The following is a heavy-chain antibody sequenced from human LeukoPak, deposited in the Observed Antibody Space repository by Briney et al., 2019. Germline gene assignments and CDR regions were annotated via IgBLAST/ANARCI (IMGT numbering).Heavy chain of an antibody. CDR3: ARAGIVVVPAAIEVGSIDY. Sequence: SVKVSCMASGGTFSSYAISWVRQAPGQGLEWMGGIIPIFGTANYAQKFQGRVTITTDESTSTAYMELSSLRSEDTAVYYCARAGIVVVPAAIEVGSIDYWGQGTLVTVSS. CDR1: GGTFSSYA. CDR2: IIPIFGTA. D-gene: IGHD2-2*01. J-gene: IGHJ4*02. V-gene: IGHV1-69*05.